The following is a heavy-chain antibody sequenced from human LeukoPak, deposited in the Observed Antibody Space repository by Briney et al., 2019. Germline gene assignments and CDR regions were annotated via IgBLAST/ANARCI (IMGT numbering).Heavy chain of an antibody. V-gene: IGHV3-33*01. CDR1: GFTFNRYG. D-gene: IGHD1-26*01. J-gene: IGHJ4*01. CDR3: ARDRVGAPFDY. CDR2: IWYDGSNQ. Sequence: GGTLRLSCAASGFTFNRYGMHWGREAPGKGLEWVAIIWYDGSNQHYADSVKGRFTISRDNSKNTVYLQMDSLRVEDTAVFYCARDRVGAPFDYWGQGTLVTVSS.